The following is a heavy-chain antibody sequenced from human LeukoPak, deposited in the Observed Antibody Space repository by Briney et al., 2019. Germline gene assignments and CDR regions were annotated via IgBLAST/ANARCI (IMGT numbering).Heavy chain of an antibody. J-gene: IGHJ4*02. V-gene: IGHV4-30-4*01. Sequence: YPSQTLSLTCTVSGGSFSSGDYYWSWIRQPPGKGLEWIAYICYSGSTYYNPSLKSRVSISVDTSKNQFSLKLSSVTAADTAVYYCARGDSSSWSFKIWGQGTLVTVSS. CDR1: GGSFSSGDYY. CDR2: ICYSGST. D-gene: IGHD6-13*01. CDR3: ARGDSSSWSFKI.